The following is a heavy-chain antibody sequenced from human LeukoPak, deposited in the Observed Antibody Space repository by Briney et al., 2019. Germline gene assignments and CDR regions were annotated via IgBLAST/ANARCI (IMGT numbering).Heavy chain of an antibody. Sequence: GGSLRLSCVVSTFTFNDPYMDWVRQVPGKGLEWVAFIRYDGSNKYYADSVKGRFTISRDNAKNSLYLQMNSLRAEDTAVYYCAGTLEGNWFDPWGQGTLVTVSS. J-gene: IGHJ5*02. D-gene: IGHD1-1*01. CDR3: AGTLEGNWFDP. V-gene: IGHV3-30*02. CDR2: IRYDGSNK. CDR1: TFTFNDPY.